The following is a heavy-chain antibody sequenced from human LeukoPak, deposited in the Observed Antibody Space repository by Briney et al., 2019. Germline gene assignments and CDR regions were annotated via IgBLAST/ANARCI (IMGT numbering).Heavy chain of an antibody. V-gene: IGHV1-2*02. CDR2: INPNSGGT. J-gene: IGHJ5*02. CDR3: ARPYCSSTSCYGWFDP. Sequence: GASVKVSCKASGYTVTRYYIHWVRQAPGQGLEWMGWINPNSGGTKYAQKFQGRVTMTRDTSISTAYMELRSDDTAVYYCARPYCSSTSCYGWFDPWGQGTLVTVSS. CDR1: GYTVTRYY. D-gene: IGHD2-2*01.